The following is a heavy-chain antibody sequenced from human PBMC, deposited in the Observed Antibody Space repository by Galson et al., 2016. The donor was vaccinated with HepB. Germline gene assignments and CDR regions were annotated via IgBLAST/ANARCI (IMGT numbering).Heavy chain of an antibody. V-gene: IGHV3-23*01. CDR2: ISGSGGST. Sequence: SLRLSCAASGFSFSGYAMTWVRQAPGKGLEWVSSISGSGGSTYYADSVRGRFTISRDNSKNTLYLQMNSLRAEDTAVYYCANRSSNRRGYSYYFDYWGQGTLVTVSS. CDR3: ANRSSNRRGYSYYFDY. J-gene: IGHJ4*02. CDR1: GFSFSGYA. D-gene: IGHD2-15*01.